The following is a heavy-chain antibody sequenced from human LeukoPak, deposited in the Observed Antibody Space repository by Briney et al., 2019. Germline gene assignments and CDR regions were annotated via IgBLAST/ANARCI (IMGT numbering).Heavy chain of an antibody. CDR2: IYYSGST. J-gene: IGHJ4*02. CDR1: GGSFSGYD. D-gene: IGHD6-13*01. Sequence: PSETLSLTCAVYGGSFSGYDWSWIRQPPGKGLEWIGSIYYSGSTYYNPSLKSRVTISVDTSKNQFSLKLSSVTAADTAVYYCARKIAAAGPFGYWGQGTLVTVSS. CDR3: ARKIAAAGPFGY. V-gene: IGHV4-34*01.